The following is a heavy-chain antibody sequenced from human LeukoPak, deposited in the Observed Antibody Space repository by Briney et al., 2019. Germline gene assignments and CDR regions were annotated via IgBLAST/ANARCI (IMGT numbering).Heavy chain of an antibody. D-gene: IGHD3-22*01. J-gene: IGHJ4*02. CDR3: ARDMGSGYSFDY. CDR1: GFTFSGYA. CDR2: ISYDGSNK. V-gene: IGHV3-30-3*01. Sequence: PGRSLRLSCAASGFTFSGYAMHWVRQAPGKGLEWVAVISYDGSNKYYADSVKGRFTISRDNSKNTLYLQMNSLRAEDTAVYYCARDMGSGYSFDYWGQATLVTVSS.